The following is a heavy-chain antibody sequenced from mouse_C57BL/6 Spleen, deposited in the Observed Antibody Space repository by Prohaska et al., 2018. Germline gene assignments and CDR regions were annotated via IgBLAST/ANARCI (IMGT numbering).Heavy chain of an antibody. V-gene: IGHV1-75*01. CDR3: ARRGYGSSYGYFDY. Sequence: QVQLQQSGPELVKPGASVKISCKASGYTFTDYYINWVKQRPGQGLEWIGWIFPGSGSTYYNEKLKGKATLTVDKSSSTAYMLLSSLTSEDSAVYFCARRGYGSSYGYFDYWGQGTTLTVSS. D-gene: IGHD1-1*01. CDR2: IFPGSGST. CDR1: GYTFTDYY. J-gene: IGHJ2*01.